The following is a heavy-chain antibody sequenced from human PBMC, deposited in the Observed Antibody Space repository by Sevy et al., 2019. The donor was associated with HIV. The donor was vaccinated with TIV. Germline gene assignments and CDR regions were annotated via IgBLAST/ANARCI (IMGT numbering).Heavy chain of an antibody. V-gene: IGHV3-33*08. J-gene: IGHJ5*02. D-gene: IGHD4-17*01. Sequence: GGSLRLSCEASGFPFTNYGVHWVLQAPGKGLAWVALMGFDGSNKYYADSVKGRFTVSRDDSKNTLYLQMNSLRADDTTIYYCARDREFYDHADYGPTSAPDLWGQGTLVTVSS. CDR3: ARDREFYDHADYGPTSAPDL. CDR2: MGFDGSNK. CDR1: GFPFTNYG.